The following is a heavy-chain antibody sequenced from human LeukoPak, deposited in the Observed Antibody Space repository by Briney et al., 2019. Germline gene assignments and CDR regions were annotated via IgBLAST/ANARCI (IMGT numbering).Heavy chain of an antibody. CDR3: ARRYGSEQDAFDI. V-gene: IGHV4-39*01. Sequence: TSETLSLTCTVSGGSISSSSYNWGGIRQPPGKGLEWVRSIYYSGSTYYNPSLKSRVTISVDTSKNQFSLKLSSVTAADTAVYYCARRYGSEQDAFDIWGQGTMVTVSS. J-gene: IGHJ3*02. CDR1: GGSISSSSYN. D-gene: IGHD3-10*01. CDR2: IYYSGST.